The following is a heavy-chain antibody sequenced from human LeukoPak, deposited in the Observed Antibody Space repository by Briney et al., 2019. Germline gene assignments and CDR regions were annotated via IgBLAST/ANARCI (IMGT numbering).Heavy chain of an antibody. CDR1: GYTFTSYG. CDR2: INPNSGGT. V-gene: IGHV1-2*06. Sequence: ASVKVSCKASGYTFTSYGISWVRQAPGQGLEWMGRINPNSGGTNYAQKFQGRVTMTRDTSISTAYMELSRLRSDDTAVYYCARDGLSHDAFDIWGQGTMVTVSS. CDR3: ARDGLSHDAFDI. J-gene: IGHJ3*02.